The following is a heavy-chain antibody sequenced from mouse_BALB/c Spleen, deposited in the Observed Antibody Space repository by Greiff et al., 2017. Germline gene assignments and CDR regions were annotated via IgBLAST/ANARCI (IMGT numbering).Heavy chain of an antibody. CDR3: ARMEPYDYAMDY. Sequence: QVTLNVSGPGILQPSQTLSLTCSFSGFSLSTSGMGVGWIRQPSGKGLEWLAHIWWDDDKYYNTALKSGLTISKDTSKNQVFLKIASVDTADTATYYCARMEPYDYAMDYWGQGTSVTVSS. J-gene: IGHJ4*01. CDR1: GFSLSTSGMG. CDR2: IWWDDDK. V-gene: IGHV8-8*01. D-gene: IGHD1-1*01.